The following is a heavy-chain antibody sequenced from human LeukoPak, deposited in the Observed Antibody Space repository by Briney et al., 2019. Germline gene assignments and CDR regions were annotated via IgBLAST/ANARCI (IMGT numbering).Heavy chain of an antibody. CDR1: GYTFTGYY. D-gene: IGHD2-8*01. CDR3: ARGYCTNGVCYYYYMDV. J-gene: IGHJ6*03. CDR2: INPNSGGT. V-gene: IGHV1-2*02. Sequence: SVKVSCKASGYTFTGYYMHWVRQAPGQGLEWMGWINPNSGGTNYAQKFQGRVTMTRDTSISTAYMELSRLRSDDTAVYYCARGYCTNGVCYYYYMDVWGKGTTVTVSS.